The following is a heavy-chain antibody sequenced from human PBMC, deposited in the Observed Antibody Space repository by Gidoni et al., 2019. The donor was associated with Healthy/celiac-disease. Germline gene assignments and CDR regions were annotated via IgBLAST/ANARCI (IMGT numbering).Heavy chain of an antibody. CDR3: ARDPQQAVAGPDY. V-gene: IGHV3-33*01. Sequence: QVQLVESGGGVVQPGRSLRLSCAASGFTFSSYGMHWVRQAPGKGLEWVAVIWYDGSNKYYADSVKGRFTISRDNSKNTLYLQMNSLRAEDTAVYYCARDPQQAVAGPDYWGQGTLVTVSS. D-gene: IGHD6-19*01. CDR1: GFTFSSYG. CDR2: IWYDGSNK. J-gene: IGHJ4*02.